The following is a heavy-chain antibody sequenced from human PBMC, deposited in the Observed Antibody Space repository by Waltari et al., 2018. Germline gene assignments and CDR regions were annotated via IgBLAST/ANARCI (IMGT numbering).Heavy chain of an antibody. CDR2: ISNSGGTT. V-gene: IGHV3-23*01. CDR3: AKGHDSTWYDS. CDR1: GFTFSSYV. D-gene: IGHD5-18*01. J-gene: IGHJ5*01. Sequence: EVQLLESGGGLVQPGGSLRLSCGASGFTFSSYVMSWVRQAPGKGLEWVSIISNSGGTTYDADSVKGRFTISRDNSKNTVYLQMISLRAEDTAVYYCAKGHDSTWYDSWGQGTLVTVSS.